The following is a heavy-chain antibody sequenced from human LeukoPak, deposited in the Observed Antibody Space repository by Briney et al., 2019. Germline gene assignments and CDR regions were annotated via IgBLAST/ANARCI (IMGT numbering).Heavy chain of an antibody. J-gene: IGHJ6*02. Sequence: SETLSLTCTVSGGSITSYYWSWVRQPPGKGLEWIGYIYYSGSTNYDPSLKSRVTISVDTSKNQFSLRLTSVTAADTAVYYCARSSDGTSSPYYHYAMDVRGPGTTVTVSS. CDR2: IYYSGST. CDR3: ARSSDGTSSPYYHYAMDV. D-gene: IGHD2-2*01. V-gene: IGHV4-59*01. CDR1: GGSITSYY.